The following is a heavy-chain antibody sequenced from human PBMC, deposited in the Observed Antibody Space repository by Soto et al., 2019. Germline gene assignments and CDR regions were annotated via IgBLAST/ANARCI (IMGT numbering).Heavy chain of an antibody. J-gene: IGHJ4*02. Sequence: EVQLVESGGRLVQPGRSLRLSCVGTGLNFDDFAMHWVRQAPGKWLEWVSGITWNSRVLAYADSVKGRFTISRDNARNSLYLQMDSLRDEDTALYYCAKGRYDFWSPYYFDSWGQGTLVTVSS. CDR1: GLNFDDFA. D-gene: IGHD3-3*01. V-gene: IGHV3-9*01. CDR3: AKGRYDFWSPYYFDS. CDR2: ITWNSRVL.